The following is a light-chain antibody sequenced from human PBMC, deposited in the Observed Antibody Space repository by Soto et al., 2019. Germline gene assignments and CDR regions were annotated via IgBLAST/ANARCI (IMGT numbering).Light chain of an antibody. CDR1: SSDVGGYNY. J-gene: IGLJ2*01. CDR2: DVS. Sequence: QSVLTQPASVSGSPGQSITISCTGTSSDVGGYNYVSWYQQHPGKAPKLMIYDVSNRPSGVSNRFSGFKSGNTASLTISGLQAEDEADYYCSSYTSSSASHVVFGGGTKLTVL. CDR3: SSYTSSSASHVV. V-gene: IGLV2-14*01.